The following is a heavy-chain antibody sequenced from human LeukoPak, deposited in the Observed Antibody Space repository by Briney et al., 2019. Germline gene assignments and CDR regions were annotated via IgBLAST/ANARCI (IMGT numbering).Heavy chain of an antibody. CDR3: ARGLNYYYYYMDV. CDR2: IIPIFGTA. CDR1: GGTFSSYA. V-gene: IGHV1-69*05. J-gene: IGHJ6*03. Sequence: GASVKVSCKASGGTFSSYAISWVRQAPGQELEWMGGIIPIFGTANYAQKFQGRVTITTDESTSTAYMELSSLRSEDTAVYYCARGLNYYYYYMDVWGKGTTVTVSS.